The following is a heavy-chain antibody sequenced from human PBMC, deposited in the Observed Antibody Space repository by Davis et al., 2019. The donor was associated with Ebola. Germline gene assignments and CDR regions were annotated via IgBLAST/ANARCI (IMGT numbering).Heavy chain of an antibody. Sequence: ASVKVSCKASGYTFTSYGISWVRQAPGQGLEWMGWISAYNGNTNYAQKFQGRVTMTRDTSTSTVYMELTSLRSEETAVYYCARVGTTVTTFDYWGQGTLGTVSS. CDR2: ISAYNGNT. CDR3: ARVGTTVTTFDY. D-gene: IGHD4-17*01. CDR1: GYTFTSYG. J-gene: IGHJ4*02. V-gene: IGHV1-18*01.